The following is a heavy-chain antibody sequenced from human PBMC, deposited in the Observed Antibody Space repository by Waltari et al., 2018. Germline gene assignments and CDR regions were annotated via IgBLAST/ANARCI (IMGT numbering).Heavy chain of an antibody. CDR1: GYNFTGFY. Sequence: EVQLVQSGAEAKKPGATVKISCKASGYNFTGFYMHWVQQAPGKGLEWMGHIDPEDGETTYAKNFQGRLTLVADTSTKTAYMELSNLRSDDTALYYCTTDPFDYWGQGTLVTVSS. V-gene: IGHV1-69-2*01. CDR2: IDPEDGET. CDR3: TTDPFDY. J-gene: IGHJ4*02.